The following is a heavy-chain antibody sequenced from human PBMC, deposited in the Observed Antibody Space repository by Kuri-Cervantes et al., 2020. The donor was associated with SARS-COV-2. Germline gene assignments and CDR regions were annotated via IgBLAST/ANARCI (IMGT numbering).Heavy chain of an antibody. V-gene: IGHV3-11*04. J-gene: IGHJ4*01. CDR2: ISSSGSTI. D-gene: IGHD2-2*01. Sequence: GESLKISCEASGFTFSHYYMSRIRQAPGKGLEWVSYISSSGSTIYYADSVKGRFTISRDNAKNSLYQQMNSLRAEDTAVYYCARALLGYCSSTSCYFHYFDYWGQGTLVTVSS. CDR3: ARALLGYCSSTSCYFHYFDY. CDR1: GFTFSHYY.